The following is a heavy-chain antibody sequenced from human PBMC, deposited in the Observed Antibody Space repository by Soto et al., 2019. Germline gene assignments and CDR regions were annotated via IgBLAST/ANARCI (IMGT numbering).Heavy chain of an antibody. Sequence: ASVKVSCRASGYTFTSYGINWVRQAPGRGLEWMGWINPGNGNTKYSQQFQGRVIIDRDTSASTAYMELSSLRPEDTAVYYCARGGYFDSSNYLAYWGLGTLVTVSS. CDR2: INPGNGNT. V-gene: IGHV1-3*01. CDR3: ARGGYFDSSNYLAY. D-gene: IGHD3-22*01. CDR1: GYTFTSYG. J-gene: IGHJ4*02.